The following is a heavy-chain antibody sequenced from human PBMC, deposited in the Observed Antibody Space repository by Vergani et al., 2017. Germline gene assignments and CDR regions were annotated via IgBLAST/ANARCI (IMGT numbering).Heavy chain of an antibody. CDR1: GGTFSSYA. CDR3: ARCITIFGVVMSNYYYYMDV. D-gene: IGHD3-3*01. Sequence: QVQLVQSGAEVKKPGSSVKVSCKASGGTFSSYAISWVRQAPGQGLEWMGRIIPILGIANYAQKFQGRVTITAAKSTSTAYMELSSLRSEDTAVYYCARCITIFGVVMSNYYYYMDVWGKGTTVTVSS. V-gene: IGHV1-69*04. J-gene: IGHJ6*03. CDR2: IIPILGIA.